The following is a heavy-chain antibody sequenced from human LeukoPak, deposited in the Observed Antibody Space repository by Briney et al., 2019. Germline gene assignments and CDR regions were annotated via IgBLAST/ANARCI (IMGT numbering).Heavy chain of an antibody. V-gene: IGHV1-69*01. J-gene: IGHJ4*02. CDR3: ASLRITMVRGEGAYYFDY. Sequence: SVKVSCKASGGTFSSYAISWVRRAPGQGLEWMGGIIPIFGTANYAQKFQGRVTITADESTSTAYMELSSLRSEDTAVYYCASLRITMVRGEGAYYFDYWGQGTLVTVSS. D-gene: IGHD3-10*01. CDR2: IIPIFGTA. CDR1: GGTFSSYA.